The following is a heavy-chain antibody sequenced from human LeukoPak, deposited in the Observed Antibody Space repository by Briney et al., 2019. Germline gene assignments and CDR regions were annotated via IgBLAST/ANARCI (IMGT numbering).Heavy chain of an antibody. V-gene: IGHV3-64*01. Sequence: GGSLRLSCAASGFTFSSYAMHWVRQAPGKGLEYVSAISSNGGSTYYANSVKGRFTISRDNSKNTLYLQMGSLRAEDMAVYYCAREAPWDNWFDPWGQGTLVTVSS. CDR1: GFTFSSYA. D-gene: IGHD1-26*01. CDR2: ISSNGGST. J-gene: IGHJ5*02. CDR3: AREAPWDNWFDP.